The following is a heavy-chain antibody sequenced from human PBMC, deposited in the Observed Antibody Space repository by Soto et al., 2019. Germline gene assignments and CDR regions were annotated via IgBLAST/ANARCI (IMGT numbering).Heavy chain of an antibody. Sequence: QVQLVQSGAEVKKPGASVKVSCKASGYTFTSYDINWVRQATGQGLEWMGWMNPNSGDTGYAQKFQGRVTMTRNTSLSTAYMGLSSLRSEDTAVYYCARGSQWFAVITDWGQGTLGSVSS. CDR1: GYTFTSYD. J-gene: IGHJ4*02. CDR3: ARGSQWFAVITD. CDR2: MNPNSGDT. D-gene: IGHD4-17*01. V-gene: IGHV1-8*01.